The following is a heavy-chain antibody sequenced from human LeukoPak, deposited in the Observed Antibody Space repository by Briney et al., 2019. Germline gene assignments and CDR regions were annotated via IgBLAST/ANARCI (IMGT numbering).Heavy chain of an antibody. D-gene: IGHD5-12*01. Sequence: GGSLRLSCAASGFTFSSYEMNWVRQAPGKGLEWVSYISSSGSTIYYADSVKGRFTISRDNAENSLYLQMNSLRAEDTAVYYCAREGGGSGYDLWGQGTLVTVSS. J-gene: IGHJ4*02. V-gene: IGHV3-48*03. CDR2: ISSSGSTI. CDR3: AREGGGSGYDL. CDR1: GFTFSSYE.